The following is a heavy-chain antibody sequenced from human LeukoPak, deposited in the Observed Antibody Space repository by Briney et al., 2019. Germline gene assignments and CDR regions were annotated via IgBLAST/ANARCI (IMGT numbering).Heavy chain of an antibody. Sequence: GASVKVSCKVSGYTLNDLAIHWVRQVPGKGLEWMGGFDPEDAETTYAELFQGRVTMTTDTSTSTAYMELRSLRSDDTAVYYCARVPLGAFDIWGQGTMVTVSS. CDR1: GYTLNDLA. V-gene: IGHV1-24*01. CDR2: FDPEDAET. CDR3: ARVPLGAFDI. J-gene: IGHJ3*02.